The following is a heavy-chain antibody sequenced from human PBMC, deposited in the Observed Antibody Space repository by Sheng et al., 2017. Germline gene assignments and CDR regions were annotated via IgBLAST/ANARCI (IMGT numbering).Heavy chain of an antibody. Sequence: QVQLQQWGAGLLKPSETLSLTCAVYGGSFSGYYWSWIRQPPGKWLEWIGEINHSGSTNYNPSLKSRVTISVDTSKNQFSLKLSSVTAADTAVYYCARVGVAVARLGIDAFDIWGQGTMVTVSS. CDR2: INHSGST. CDR3: ARVGVAVARLGIDAFDI. D-gene: IGHD6-19*01. V-gene: IGHV4-34*01. J-gene: IGHJ3*02. CDR1: GGSFSGYY.